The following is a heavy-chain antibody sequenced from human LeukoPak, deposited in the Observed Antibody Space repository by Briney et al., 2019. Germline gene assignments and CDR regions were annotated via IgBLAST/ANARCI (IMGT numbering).Heavy chain of an antibody. CDR3: ARDYGDYHDAFDI. Sequence: SETLSLTCTLSGDSITNTNYYWGWIRQPPGKGLEWIGYIYYSGSTYYNPSLKSRVTISVDTSKNQFSLKLSSVTAADTAVYYCARDYGDYHDAFDIWGQGTMVTVSS. D-gene: IGHD4-17*01. V-gene: IGHV4-30-4*08. CDR2: IYYSGST. J-gene: IGHJ3*02. CDR1: GDSITNTNYY.